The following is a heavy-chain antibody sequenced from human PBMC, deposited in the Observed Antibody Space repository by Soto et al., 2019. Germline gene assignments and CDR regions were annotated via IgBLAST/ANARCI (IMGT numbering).Heavy chain of an antibody. V-gene: IGHV2-5*02. Sequence: SGPTLVNPTQTLTLTCTFSGFSLSTSGVGVGWIRQPPGKALEWLALIYWDDDKRYSPSLKSRLTITKDTSKNQVVLTMTNMDPVDTATYYCAHRPNEYYDILTGQEGNAFDIWGQGTMVTVSS. J-gene: IGHJ3*02. CDR1: GFSLSTSGVG. D-gene: IGHD3-9*01. CDR3: AHRPNEYYDILTGQEGNAFDI. CDR2: IYWDDDK.